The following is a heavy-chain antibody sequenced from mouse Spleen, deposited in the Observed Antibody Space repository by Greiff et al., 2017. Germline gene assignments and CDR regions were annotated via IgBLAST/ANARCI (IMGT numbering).Heavy chain of an antibody. D-gene: IGHD1-1*01. J-gene: IGHJ2*01. CDR2: IDPYYGGT. CDR1: GYSFTGYN. Sequence: VQLKESGPELEKPGASVKISCKASGYSFTGYNMNWVKQSNGKSLEWIGNIDPYYGGTSYNQKFKGKSTLTVGKSSSTAYMQLKSLTSEDSAVYYCAREGYYGSRTFFDYWGQGTTLTVSS. V-gene: IGHV1-39*01. CDR3: AREGYYGSRTFFDY.